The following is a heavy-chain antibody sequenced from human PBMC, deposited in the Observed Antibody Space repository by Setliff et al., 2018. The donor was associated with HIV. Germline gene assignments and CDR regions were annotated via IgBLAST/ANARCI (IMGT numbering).Heavy chain of an antibody. CDR2: ISRDGNTI. D-gene: IGHD3-22*01. Sequence: GSLRLSCAASGFTFSDYYMSWLRQAPGKGLEWVSYISRDGNTIYYADSVKGRFTISRDNAKNSLYLQMNSLRAEDTALYYCARTDSSGYYYGGVYWGQGTLVTVSS. CDR1: GFTFSDYY. CDR3: ARTDSSGYYYGGVY. V-gene: IGHV3-11*01. J-gene: IGHJ4*02.